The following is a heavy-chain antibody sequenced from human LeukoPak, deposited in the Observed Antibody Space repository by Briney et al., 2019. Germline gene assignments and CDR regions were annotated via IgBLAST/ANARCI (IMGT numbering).Heavy chain of an antibody. J-gene: IGHJ5*02. CDR2: MNSNSGNT. D-gene: IGHD3-16*01. CDR1: GYTFTSYD. CDR3: ARRPKKGDWFDP. Sequence: EASVKVSCKASGYTFTSYDINWVRQATGQGLEWMGWMNSNSGNTGYARKFQGRVTMTRNTSISTAYMELSSLRSEDTAVYYCARRPKKGDWFDPWGQGTLVTVSS. V-gene: IGHV1-8*01.